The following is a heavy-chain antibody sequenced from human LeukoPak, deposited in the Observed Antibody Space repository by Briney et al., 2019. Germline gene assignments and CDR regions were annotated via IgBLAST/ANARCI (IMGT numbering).Heavy chain of an antibody. CDR2: ISYDGSNK. J-gene: IGHJ3*02. D-gene: IGHD5-18*01. V-gene: IGHV3-30*04. Sequence: GGSLRLSCAASGFTLSSYAMSWVRQAPGKGLEWVAVISYDGSNKYYADSVKGRFTISRDNSKNTLYLQMNSLRAEDTAVYYCAREYLRRGYSYGYSGTDAFDIWGQGTMVTVSS. CDR3: AREYLRRGYSYGYSGTDAFDI. CDR1: GFTLSSYA.